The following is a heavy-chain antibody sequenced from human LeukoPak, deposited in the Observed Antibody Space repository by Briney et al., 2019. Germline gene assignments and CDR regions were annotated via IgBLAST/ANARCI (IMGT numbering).Heavy chain of an antibody. CDR2: IKSKTDGGTT. Sequence: PGGSLRLSCAASGFTFSNAWMSWVRQAPGKGLEWVGHIKSKTDGGTTDYAAPVKGRFTISRDDSKNTLYLQMNSLKTEDTAVYYCTTDLELSAHAGIDYWGQGTLVTVSS. D-gene: IGHD3-16*02. CDR3: TTDLELSAHAGIDY. J-gene: IGHJ4*02. CDR1: GFTFSNAW. V-gene: IGHV3-15*01.